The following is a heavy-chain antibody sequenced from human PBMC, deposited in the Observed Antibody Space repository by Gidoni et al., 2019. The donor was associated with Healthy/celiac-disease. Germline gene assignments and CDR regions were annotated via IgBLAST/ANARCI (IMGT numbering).Heavy chain of an antibody. Sequence: EVQLVASGGGLVQPGRSLRLSCTASGFTFGDYAMSWFRQDPGKGLGWVGFIRSKAYGGTTEYAASVKGRFTISRDDSKSIAYLQMNSLKTEDTAVYYCTRDTRYDYVWGSYPEGDYWGQGTLVTVSS. J-gene: IGHJ4*02. CDR3: TRDTRYDYVWGSYPEGDY. CDR1: GFTFGDYA. V-gene: IGHV3-49*03. CDR2: IRSKAYGGTT. D-gene: IGHD3-16*01.